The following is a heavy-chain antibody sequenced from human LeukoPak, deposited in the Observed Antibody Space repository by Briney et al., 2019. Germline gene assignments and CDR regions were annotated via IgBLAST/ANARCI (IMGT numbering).Heavy chain of an antibody. V-gene: IGHV3-21*01. D-gene: IGHD4-17*01. CDR3: ARGSGTTVTTYFDY. CDR2: ISSSSSYI. CDR1: GFTFSSYG. J-gene: IGHJ4*02. Sequence: GGSLRLSCAASGFTFSSYGMNWVRQAPGKGLEWVSSISSSSSYIYYADSVKGRFTISRDNAKNSLYLQMNSLRAEDTAVYYCARGSGTTVTTYFDYRGQGTLVTVSS.